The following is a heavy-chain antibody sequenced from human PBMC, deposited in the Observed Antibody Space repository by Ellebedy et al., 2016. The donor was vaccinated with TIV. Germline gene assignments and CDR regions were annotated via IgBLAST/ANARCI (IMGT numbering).Heavy chain of an antibody. CDR3: ARDSSNSRWYL. CDR2: VHYSGGT. V-gene: IGHV4-59*01. J-gene: IGHJ5*02. Sequence: SETLSLXXSVSGGSINSYYWSWIRQSPVKGLEWIGYVHYSGGTKYSPSLKSRVFISIDTSKSQFSLKLSSVTAADTAVYYCARDSSNSRWYLWGQGTLVTVSS. CDR1: GGSINSYY. D-gene: IGHD4-23*01.